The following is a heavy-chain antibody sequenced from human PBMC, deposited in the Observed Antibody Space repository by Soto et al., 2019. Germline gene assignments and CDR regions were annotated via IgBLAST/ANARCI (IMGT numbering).Heavy chain of an antibody. D-gene: IGHD6-13*01. CDR1: GFTFSSYG. J-gene: IGHJ4*02. CDR2: IWYDGSNK. V-gene: IGHV3-33*01. CDR3: AIDQPNRLPYNNSWGFTFDY. Sequence: GGSLRLSCAASGFTFSSYGMHWVRQAPGKGLEWVADIWYDGSNKYYADSVKGRFTISRDTSKNTLYLHMSSLRAEDTAMYYCAIDQPNRLPYNNSWGFTFDYWGEGTLVTVTS.